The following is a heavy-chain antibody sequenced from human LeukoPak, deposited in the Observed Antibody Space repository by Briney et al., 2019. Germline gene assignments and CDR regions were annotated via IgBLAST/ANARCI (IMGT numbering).Heavy chain of an antibody. Sequence: GGSLRLSCTASGLTFNRDAMIWVRQAPGKGLEWVSAISGSGGSTYYADSVKGRFTISRDSSKTTLYLQMNSLRVEDTAVYYCYTDIVTVPAPDYWGQGALVTVSS. CDR3: YTDIVTVPAPDY. CDR1: GLTFNRDA. CDR2: ISGSGGST. D-gene: IGHD2-2*01. V-gene: IGHV3-23*01. J-gene: IGHJ4*02.